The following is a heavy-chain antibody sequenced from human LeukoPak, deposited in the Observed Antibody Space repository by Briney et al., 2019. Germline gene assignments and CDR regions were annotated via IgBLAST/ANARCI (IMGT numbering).Heavy chain of an antibody. CDR3: ARDLGGNSGYFDY. D-gene: IGHD4-23*01. CDR1: GGSISSGGYY. CDR2: IYYSGST. J-gene: IGHJ4*02. V-gene: IGHV4-31*03. Sequence: NPSETLSLTCTVSGGSISSGGYYWSWIRQHPGKGLEWIGYIYYSGSTYYNPSLKSRVTISVDTSKNQFSLKLSSVTAADTAVYYCARDLGGNSGYFDYWGQGTLVTVSS.